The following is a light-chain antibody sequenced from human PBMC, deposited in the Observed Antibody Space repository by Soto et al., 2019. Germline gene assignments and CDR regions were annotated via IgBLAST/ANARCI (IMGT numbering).Light chain of an antibody. CDR2: AAS. V-gene: IGKV1-27*01. Sequence: DIQMTQSPSSLSASVGDRVAITCRASQGISNYLAWYQQKPGKVPKLLIYAASTLQSGVPSRFSGSGSGTDSTPTISSLQPEDVATYYWQKYNSAPFTFGPGTKVDI. CDR1: QGISNY. CDR3: QKYNSAPFT. J-gene: IGKJ3*01.